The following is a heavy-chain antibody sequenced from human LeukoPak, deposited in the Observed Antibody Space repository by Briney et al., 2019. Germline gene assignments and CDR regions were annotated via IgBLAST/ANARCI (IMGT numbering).Heavy chain of an antibody. CDR1: GASISPYY. V-gene: IGHV4-59*01. Sequence: SETLSLTCTVSGASISPYYWTWIRQPAGKGLEWIGYIYYSGSTNYNPSLESRVTISVDTSKNQFSLKLNSVTAADTAVYYCARAGVVTNPNSYWYFDLWGRGTLVTVSS. CDR2: IYYSGST. J-gene: IGHJ2*01. CDR3: ARAGVVTNPNSYWYFDL. D-gene: IGHD3-3*01.